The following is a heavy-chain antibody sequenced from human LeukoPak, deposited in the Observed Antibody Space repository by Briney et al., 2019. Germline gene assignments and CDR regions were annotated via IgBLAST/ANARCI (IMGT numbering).Heavy chain of an antibody. CDR3: ARSRGGSGIPDYFDY. CDR2: IYTSGST. V-gene: IGHV4-4*07. J-gene: IGHJ4*02. D-gene: IGHD3-10*01. CDR1: GGSISSYY. Sequence: SETLSLTCTVSGGSISSYYWSWIRQPAGKGLEWIGRIYTSGSTNYNPSLKSRVTMSVDTPKNQFSLKLSSVTAADTAAYYCARSRGGSGIPDYFDYWGQGTLVTVSS.